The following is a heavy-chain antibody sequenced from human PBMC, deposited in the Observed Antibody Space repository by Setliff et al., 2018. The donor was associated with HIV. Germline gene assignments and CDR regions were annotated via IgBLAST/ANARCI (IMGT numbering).Heavy chain of an antibody. Sequence: SETLSLTCAVSGGSTSSGTYYWSWIRQPAGKGLEWIGHIYTSGSTNYNPSLKSRVTISLDTSKNQFSLKLSSVTAADTAVYYCARVRGNGSPGYFDYWGQGTLVTVSS. J-gene: IGHJ4*02. V-gene: IGHV4-61*09. CDR2: IYTSGST. CDR1: GGSTSSGTYY. CDR3: ARVRGNGSPGYFDY. D-gene: IGHD1-26*01.